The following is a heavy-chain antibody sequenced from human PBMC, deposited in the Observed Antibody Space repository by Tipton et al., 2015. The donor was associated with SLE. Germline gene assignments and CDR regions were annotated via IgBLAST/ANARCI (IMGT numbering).Heavy chain of an antibody. D-gene: IGHD3-10*01. CDR2: IYYSGST. Sequence: TLSLTCNVSGGSISSYYWSWIRQPPGKGLEWIGHIYYSGSTNTNLPLKSRVTMSLDTSKSQLSQNLNSVTAADTAVYYCATTPRSSSRYFDLWRRGTLVSVSS. V-gene: IGHV4-59*08. J-gene: IGHJ2*01. CDR1: GGSISSYY. CDR3: ATTPRSSSRYFDL.